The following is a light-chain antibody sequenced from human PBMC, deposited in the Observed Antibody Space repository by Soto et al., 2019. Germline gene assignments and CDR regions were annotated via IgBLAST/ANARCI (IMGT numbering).Light chain of an antibody. CDR2: GAS. CDR3: QQYGSSPTT. J-gene: IGKJ1*01. V-gene: IGKV3-15*01. CDR1: QSVSSN. Sequence: EIVMTQSPATLSVSPGERATLSCRASQSVSSNLAWYQQKPGQAPRLIIYGASTRATGIPARFSGSGSGTDFTLTISSLQSEDFAVYYCQQYGSSPTTLGQGTKVDIK.